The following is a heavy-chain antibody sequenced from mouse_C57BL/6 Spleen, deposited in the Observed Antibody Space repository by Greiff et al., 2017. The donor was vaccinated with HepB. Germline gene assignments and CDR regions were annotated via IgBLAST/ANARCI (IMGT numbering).Heavy chain of an antibody. CDR1: GYTFTDYY. Sequence: EVQLQESGPELVKPGASVKISCKASGYTFTDYYMNWVKQSHGKSLEWIGDINPNNGGTSYNQKFKGKATLTVDKSSSTAYMELRSLTSEDSAVYYCARKEVYYGPWFAYWGQGTLVTVSA. CDR3: ARKEVYYGPWFAY. J-gene: IGHJ3*01. CDR2: INPNNGGT. V-gene: IGHV1-26*01. D-gene: IGHD2-1*01.